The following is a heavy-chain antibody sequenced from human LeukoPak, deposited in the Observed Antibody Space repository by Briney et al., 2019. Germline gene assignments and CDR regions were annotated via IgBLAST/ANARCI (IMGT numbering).Heavy chain of an antibody. CDR2: IYSSGST. D-gene: IGHD3-10*01. J-gene: IGHJ6*03. CDR3: AREFLWFGEYYYMDV. Sequence: PSETLSLTCAVSGDSISSGSYYWSWIRQPAGKGLEWIGRIYSSGSTNYNPSFKSRVTISVDTSKNQFSLKLSPVTAADTAVYYCAREFLWFGEYYYMDVWGKGTTVTVFS. V-gene: IGHV4-61*02. CDR1: GDSISSGSYY.